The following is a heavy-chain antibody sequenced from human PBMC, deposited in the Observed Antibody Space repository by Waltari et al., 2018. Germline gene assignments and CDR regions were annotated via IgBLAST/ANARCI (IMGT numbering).Heavy chain of an antibody. D-gene: IGHD3-22*01. V-gene: IGHV3-74*03. Sequence: EAELAESGGGVVQPGESLRLSCAASGFIPSGHWMQWVRQTPGKGLVGVARVSVTGRRTTYADSVKGRFTISRDNANNIVFLQMNNLTAEDTAVYYCARDRVYDSSGSSYVDFFDLWGHGTLVTVSS. CDR1: GFIPSGHW. CDR3: ARDRVYDSSGSSYVDFFDL. CDR2: VSVTGRRT. J-gene: IGHJ4*01.